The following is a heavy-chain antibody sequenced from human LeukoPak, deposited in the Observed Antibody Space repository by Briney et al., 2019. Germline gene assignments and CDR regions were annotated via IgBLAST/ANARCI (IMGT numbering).Heavy chain of an antibody. Sequence: SETLSLTCIVSGYSISSGYYWSWIRQPPGKGLEWIGEINHSGSTNYNPSLKSRVTISVDTSKNQFSLKLSSVTAADTAVYYCARMGYCSSTSCYPTEWFDPWGQGTLVTVSS. V-gene: IGHV4-38-2*02. D-gene: IGHD2-2*01. CDR2: INHSGST. J-gene: IGHJ5*02. CDR1: GYSISSGYY. CDR3: ARMGYCSSTSCYPTEWFDP.